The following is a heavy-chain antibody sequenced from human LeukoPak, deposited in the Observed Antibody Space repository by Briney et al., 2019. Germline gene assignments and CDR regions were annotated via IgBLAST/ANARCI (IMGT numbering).Heavy chain of an antibody. CDR2: ISIYNGST. V-gene: IGHV1-18*01. CDR1: GYTFSGFG. Sequence: ASVKVSCKTSGYTFSGFGISWVRQAPGQGLEWVGWISIYNGSTDYSKKFQGRVTMTTDTSTSTVYMDLRGLKADDTAVYYCARDRRVVATISSYFDYWGQGTLVTVSS. CDR3: ARDRRVVATISSYFDY. D-gene: IGHD5-12*01. J-gene: IGHJ4*02.